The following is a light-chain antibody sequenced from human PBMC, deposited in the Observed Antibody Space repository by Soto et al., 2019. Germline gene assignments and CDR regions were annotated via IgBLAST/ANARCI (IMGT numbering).Light chain of an antibody. CDR2: DSS. CDR3: QQRSSGVT. V-gene: IGKV3-11*01. CDR1: QSVSSY. Sequence: EIVLTQSPATLSLSPGERATLSCRASQSVSSYLAWYQQKPGQAPRLLIYDSSNRATGIPGRFSGSGSGTDFTLTISSLEPEVFAVYYCQQRSSGVTFGGGTKVEI. J-gene: IGKJ4*01.